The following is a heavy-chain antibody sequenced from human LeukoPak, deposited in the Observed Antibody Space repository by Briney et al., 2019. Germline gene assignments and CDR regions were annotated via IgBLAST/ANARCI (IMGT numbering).Heavy chain of an antibody. J-gene: IGHJ4*02. CDR3: ARVLRLGLRLLFVD. CDR2: IYYSGST. Sequence: SETPSLTCTVSGGSISSYYWSWIRQPPGKGLEWIGYIYYSGSTNYNPSLKSRVTISVDTSKNQFSLKLSSVTAADTAVYYCARVLRLGLRLLFVDWGQGTLVTVSS. CDR1: GGSISSYY. D-gene: IGHD2-21*02. V-gene: IGHV4-59*01.